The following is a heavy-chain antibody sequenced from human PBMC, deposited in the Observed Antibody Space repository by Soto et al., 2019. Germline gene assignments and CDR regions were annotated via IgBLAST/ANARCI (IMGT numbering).Heavy chain of an antibody. J-gene: IGHJ6*02. V-gene: IGHV6-1*01. CDR3: ARDQWLDDYGMDV. Sequence: QVQLQQSGPGLVKPSQTLSLTCAISGDSVSSNSAAWNWIRQSPSRGLEWLGRTYYRSKWDNDYAVSVQSRITINPDPSKNQFCLPLNSVTPEDTAVYYCARDQWLDDYGMDVWGQGTTVTVSS. CDR1: GDSVSSNSAA. D-gene: IGHD6-19*01. CDR2: TYYRSKWDN.